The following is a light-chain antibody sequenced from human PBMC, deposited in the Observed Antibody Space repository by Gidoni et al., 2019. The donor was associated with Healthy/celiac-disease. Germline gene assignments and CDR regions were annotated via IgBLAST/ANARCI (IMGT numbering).Light chain of an antibody. J-gene: IGKJ1*01. CDR2: KAS. Sequence: DIQMNHSPSTLSASVGDRVTITCRASQSISSWLAWYQQKPGKAPKLLIYKASSLESGVPSRFSGSGSGTEFTLTISSLQPDDFATYYCQQYNSYSQTFGQGTKVEIK. CDR1: QSISSW. CDR3: QQYNSYSQT. V-gene: IGKV1-5*03.